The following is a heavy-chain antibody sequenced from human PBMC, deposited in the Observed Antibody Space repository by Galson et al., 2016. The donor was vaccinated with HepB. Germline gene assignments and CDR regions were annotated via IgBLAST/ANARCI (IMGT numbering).Heavy chain of an antibody. D-gene: IGHD1-26*01. CDR3: MRGDVGATTKNFDY. J-gene: IGHJ4*02. V-gene: IGHV1-46*01. CDR1: GFTLTSYY. CDR2: INPTSGGT. Sequence: SVKVSCKASGFTLTSYYMHWVRQAPGQGLEWMGMINPTSGGTNYGQRFQGRVTMTRDTSTSTLYMHLSSLRSEDTAVYYCMRGDVGATTKNFDYWGQGTLVTVSS.